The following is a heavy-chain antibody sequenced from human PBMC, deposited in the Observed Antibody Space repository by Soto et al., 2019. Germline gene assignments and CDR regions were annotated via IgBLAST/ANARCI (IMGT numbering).Heavy chain of an antibody. D-gene: IGHD2-2*01. V-gene: IGHV1-69*01. J-gene: IGHJ6*02. CDR1: GGTFGSYA. Sequence: QVQLVQSGAEVKKPGSSVKVSCKASGGTFGSYAISWVRQAPGQGPEWMGGIIPITGTANYAKKFQGRVTIPADESTSTPSMQLSSLRSEDTAVYYCARSQGSSTSLETYYYYYYGMDVWGQGTTVTVSS. CDR2: IIPITGTA. CDR3: ARSQGSSTSLETYYYYYYGMDV.